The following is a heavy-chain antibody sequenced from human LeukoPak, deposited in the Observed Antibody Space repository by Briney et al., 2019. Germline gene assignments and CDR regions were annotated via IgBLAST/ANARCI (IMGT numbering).Heavy chain of an antibody. CDR3: ARGQTYYDILTGYYTNPDFDY. V-gene: IGHV4-34*01. Sequence: PSETLSLTCAVYGGSFSGYYWSWIRQPPGKGLEWIGEINHSGSTNYNPPLKSRVTISVDTSKNQFSLKLSSVTAADTAVYYCARGQTYYDILTGYYTNPDFDYWGQGTLVTVSS. CDR2: INHSGST. CDR1: GGSFSGYY. D-gene: IGHD3-9*01. J-gene: IGHJ4*02.